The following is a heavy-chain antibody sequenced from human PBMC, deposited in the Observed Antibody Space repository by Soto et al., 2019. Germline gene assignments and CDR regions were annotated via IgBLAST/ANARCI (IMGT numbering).Heavy chain of an antibody. D-gene: IGHD3-3*01. J-gene: IGHJ4*02. CDR1: GGSISSSSYY. CDR2: IYYSGST. V-gene: IGHV4-39*01. Sequence: QLQLQESGPGLVKPSETLSLTCTVSGGSISSSSYYWGWIRQPPGKELEWIGSIYYSGSTYYNPSLKSRVTISVDTSKNQFSLKLSSVTAADTAVYYCARQREIMAGINYDFWSGYYRGLIDYWGQGTLVTVSS. CDR3: ARQREIMAGINYDFWSGYYRGLIDY.